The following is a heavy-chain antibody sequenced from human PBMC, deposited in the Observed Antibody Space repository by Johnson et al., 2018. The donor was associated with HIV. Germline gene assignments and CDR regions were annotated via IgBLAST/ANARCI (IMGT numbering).Heavy chain of an antibody. V-gene: IGHV3-48*04. CDR2: IPAGGRNL. Sequence: VQLVESGGGLVQPGRSLRLSCAASGITFSTYAMSWVRQAPGKGLAWVSTIPAGGRNLYYADSVTGRFTISRDNAKNSLSLQMNSLRAEDTAVYYCARDPFTPAGSDAFDIWGQGTMVTVSS. D-gene: IGHD2-15*01. CDR3: ARDPFTPAGSDAFDI. J-gene: IGHJ3*02. CDR1: GITFSTYA.